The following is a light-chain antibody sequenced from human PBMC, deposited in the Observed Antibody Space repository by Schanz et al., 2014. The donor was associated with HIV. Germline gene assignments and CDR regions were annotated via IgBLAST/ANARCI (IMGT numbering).Light chain of an antibody. CDR3: QQSYSATPYT. J-gene: IGKJ2*01. Sequence: DIQMTQSPSTLSASIGDSVTLTCRASQSVSDWLAWYQQKPGKAPNLLISEASILESGVPSRFSGSGSGTHFTLTITSLQFDDFATYYCQQSYSATPYTFGQGTRLEIK. CDR2: EAS. V-gene: IGKV1-5*03. CDR1: QSVSDW.